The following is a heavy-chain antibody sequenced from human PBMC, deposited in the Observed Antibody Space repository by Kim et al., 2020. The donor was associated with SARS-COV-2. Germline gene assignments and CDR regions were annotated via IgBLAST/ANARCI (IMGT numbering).Heavy chain of an antibody. V-gene: IGHV4-39*01. D-gene: IGHD3-3*01. Sequence: SETLSLTCIVSGGSISTSSYYWGWVRQPPGKGLEWIGSIYYSGSTYYNPSLKSRVTMSVDTSYNQFSLRLTSVSAADTAVYYCARHPASYDLFGAPGAFAMWGQGTMVIVSS. CDR1: GGSISTSSYY. J-gene: IGHJ3*02. CDR2: IYYSGST. CDR3: ARHPASYDLFGAPGAFAM.